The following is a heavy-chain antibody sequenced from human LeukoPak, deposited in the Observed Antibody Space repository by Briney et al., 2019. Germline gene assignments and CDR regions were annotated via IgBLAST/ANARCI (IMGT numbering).Heavy chain of an antibody. V-gene: IGHV3-7*01. Sequence: GGSLRLSCAASGFAFNTYAMHWVRQAPGQGLEWVANINQDGSEKHYVDSVKGRFTISRDNAKSSLYLQMNNLRAEDTAVYYCARGWIQLWPFDYWGQGTLVTVSS. J-gene: IGHJ4*02. CDR1: GFAFNTYA. CDR3: ARGWIQLWPFDY. D-gene: IGHD5-18*01. CDR2: INQDGSEK.